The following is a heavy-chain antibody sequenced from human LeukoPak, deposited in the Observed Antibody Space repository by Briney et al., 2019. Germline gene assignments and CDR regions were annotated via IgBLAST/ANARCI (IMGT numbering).Heavy chain of an antibody. CDR1: GGTFSSYA. Sequence: ASVKVSCKASGGTFSSYAISWVRQAPGQGLEWMGRIIPILGIANCAQKFQGRVTITADKSTSTAYMDLSSLRSEDTAVYYCAREFGQKRFHSLYGMDVWGQGTTVTVSS. J-gene: IGHJ6*02. CDR3: AREFGQKRFHSLYGMDV. V-gene: IGHV1-69*04. CDR2: IIPILGIA. D-gene: IGHD3-3*01.